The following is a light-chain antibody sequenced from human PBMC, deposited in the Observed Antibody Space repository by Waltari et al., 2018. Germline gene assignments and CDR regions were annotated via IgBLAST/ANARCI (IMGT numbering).Light chain of an antibody. J-gene: IGLJ1*01. CDR2: AVS. CDR3: SSYSSSSTRV. CDR1: SSDVGGYTS. V-gene: IGLV2-14*03. Sequence: SALTQPASVSGSPGQSITISCPGTSSDVGGYTSVSWYRQHPGKAPKLMIYAVSNRPSGVSNRFSGSNSGNTASLTISGLQAEDEADYYCSSYSSSSTRVFGTGAKVTVL.